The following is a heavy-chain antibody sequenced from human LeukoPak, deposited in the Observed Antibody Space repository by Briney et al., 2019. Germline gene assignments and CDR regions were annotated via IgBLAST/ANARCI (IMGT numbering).Heavy chain of an antibody. Sequence: PGGSLRLSCAASGFTFSDYDMTWIRQAPGKGLEWVSHISGSGSSRYYADSVKGRFTISRDNAKNSLYLQMNSLRAEDTAVYYCANIWSYGSVDWGQGTLVTVSS. J-gene: IGHJ4*02. V-gene: IGHV3-11*04. CDR1: GFTFSDYD. CDR3: ANIWSYGSVD. D-gene: IGHD3-10*01. CDR2: ISGSGSSR.